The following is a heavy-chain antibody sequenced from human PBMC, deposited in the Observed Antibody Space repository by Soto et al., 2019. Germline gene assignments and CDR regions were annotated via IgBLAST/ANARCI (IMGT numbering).Heavy chain of an antibody. D-gene: IGHD2-2*01. CDR3: ASHHVRRRTIVRAAEY. V-gene: IGHV4-34*01. Sequence: SETLSLTCAVYGGSFSGHYWSWIRQPPGKGLEWIGEINYSGNTNYNPSLKSRVSISVDTSKNQLFLNMSSVTAADTAMYYCASHHVRRRTIVRAAEYWGQGTLVTVSS. CDR1: GGSFSGHY. J-gene: IGHJ4*02. CDR2: INYSGNT.